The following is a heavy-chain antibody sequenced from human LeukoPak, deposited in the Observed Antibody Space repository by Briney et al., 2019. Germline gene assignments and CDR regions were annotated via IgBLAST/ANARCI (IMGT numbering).Heavy chain of an antibody. CDR3: ARDRDGSYAFDI. Sequence: SETLSLTCAVYGGSFSGYSWNWIRQPPVKGLEWIGEINHSGGTNYNPSLKSRVTISVDTSKKQFSLKLSSVTAADTAVYYCARDRDGSYAFDIWGQGTMVTVSS. D-gene: IGHD5-24*01. V-gene: IGHV4-34*01. CDR2: INHSGGT. CDR1: GGSFSGYS. J-gene: IGHJ3*02.